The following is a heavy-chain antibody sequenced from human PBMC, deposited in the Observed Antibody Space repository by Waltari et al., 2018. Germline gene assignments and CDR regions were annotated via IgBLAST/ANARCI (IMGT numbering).Heavy chain of an antibody. CDR1: GYTCTSYD. V-gene: IGHV1-8*03. D-gene: IGHD3-10*01. CDR2: MNPNSGNT. J-gene: IGHJ2*01. CDR3: ARFRPGYYGSGWYFDL. Sequence: QVQLVQSGAEVKKPGASVKDSCKPSGYTCTSYDITWVRTATGQGLEWMGWMNPNSGNTGYAQKFQGRVTITRNTSISTAYMELSSLRSEDTAVYYCARFRPGYYGSGWYFDLWGRGTLVTVSS.